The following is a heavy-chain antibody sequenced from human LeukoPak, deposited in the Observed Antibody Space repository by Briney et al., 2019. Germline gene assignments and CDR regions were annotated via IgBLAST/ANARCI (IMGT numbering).Heavy chain of an antibody. CDR2: IYFGGTT. D-gene: IGHD3-10*01. Sequence: GGSLRLSCAASGFTVSSNYMTWVRQAPEQGLEWVSVIYFGGTTYYADSVKGRFTISRDNAKNSLYLQMNSLRAEDTAVYYCARRRSYNDYWGQGTLVTVSS. CDR1: GFTVSSNY. J-gene: IGHJ4*02. CDR3: ARRRSYNDY. V-gene: IGHV3-53*01.